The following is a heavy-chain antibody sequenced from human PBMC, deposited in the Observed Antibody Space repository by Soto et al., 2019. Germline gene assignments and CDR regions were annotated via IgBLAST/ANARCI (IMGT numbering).Heavy chain of an antibody. CDR1: GYTFTGYY. Sequence: ASVKVSCKASGYTFTGYYMHWVRQAPGQGLEWMGWINPNSGGTNYAQKFQGRVTMTRDTSISTAYMELSRLRSDDTAVYYCARDFWSGYYVHYGTDVWGQGTTVTVSS. J-gene: IGHJ6*02. CDR2: INPNSGGT. CDR3: ARDFWSGYYVHYGTDV. V-gene: IGHV1-2*02. D-gene: IGHD3-3*01.